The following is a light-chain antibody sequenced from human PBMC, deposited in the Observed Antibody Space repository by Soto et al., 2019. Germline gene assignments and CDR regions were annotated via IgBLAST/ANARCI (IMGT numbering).Light chain of an antibody. CDR2: DAS. CDR1: QNINSY. Sequence: DIQMTQSPSTLSVSVGDRVTITCRASQNINSYLAWYQQKPGKAPELLIFDASSLESGVPSRFSGSGSGTEFTLTISSLQPDDFATYYCQQYNSYSTLGGGTKVEIK. V-gene: IGKV1-5*01. J-gene: IGKJ4*01. CDR3: QQYNSYST.